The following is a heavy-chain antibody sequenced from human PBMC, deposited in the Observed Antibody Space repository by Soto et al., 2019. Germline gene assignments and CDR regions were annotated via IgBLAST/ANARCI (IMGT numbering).Heavy chain of an antibody. J-gene: IGHJ4*02. V-gene: IGHV4-31*03. CDR1: GGSISSGGYY. Sequence: SETLSLTCTVSGGSISSGGYYWSWNRQHPGKGLEWIGYIYYSGSTYYNPSLKRRVTISVDTSKNQFSLKLSSVTAADTAVYYCARVPDYYDSSGYPPAYFDYWGQGTLVTVSS. CDR2: IYYSGST. D-gene: IGHD3-22*01. CDR3: ARVPDYYDSSGYPPAYFDY.